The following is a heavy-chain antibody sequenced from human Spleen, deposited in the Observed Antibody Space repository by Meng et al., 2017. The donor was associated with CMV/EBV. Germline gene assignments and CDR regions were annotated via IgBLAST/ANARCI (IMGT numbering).Heavy chain of an antibody. Sequence: TCTGSGGSASRGNYYWNWIRQPPGKGLEWIGYIHYSGSTNYTPSLKSRVTISLDTSKNQFSLKLSSVTAADTAVYYCAREERRWFDPWGQGTLVTVSS. CDR1: GGSASRGNYY. CDR3: AREERRWFDP. CDR2: IHYSGST. J-gene: IGHJ5*02. V-gene: IGHV4-61*01.